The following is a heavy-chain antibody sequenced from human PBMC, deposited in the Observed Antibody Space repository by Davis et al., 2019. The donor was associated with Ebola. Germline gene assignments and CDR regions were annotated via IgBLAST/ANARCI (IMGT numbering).Heavy chain of an antibody. D-gene: IGHD3-16*01. Sequence: PSETLSLTCTVSGVSISRHYWSWIRQPPGKRLEWIGSIYYTGSAYYDSALNSRVTIPVDTSKNQFSLKLSSVTAADTAMYYCAERGGSVWGQGTLVTVSS. CDR2: IYYTGSA. CDR1: GVSISRHY. V-gene: IGHV4-59*11. CDR3: AERGGSV. J-gene: IGHJ4*02.